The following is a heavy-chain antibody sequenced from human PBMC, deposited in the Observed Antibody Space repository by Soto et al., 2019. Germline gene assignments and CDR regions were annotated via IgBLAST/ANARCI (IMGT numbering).Heavy chain of an antibody. CDR1: GFTFSRDW. CDR2: VNTDETTT. CDR3: ARGAKGNYYQDS. D-gene: IGHD1-26*01. J-gene: IGHJ4*02. V-gene: IGHV3-74*01. Sequence: EVHLVESGGDLVQPGGSLRLSCAASGFTFSRDWMHWVRQGPGKGLEWVSRVNTDETTTNYADSVRGRFAISRDNAKNTSYLQMNSPSVEDTAIYFCARGAKGNYYQDSWGQGTLVTISP.